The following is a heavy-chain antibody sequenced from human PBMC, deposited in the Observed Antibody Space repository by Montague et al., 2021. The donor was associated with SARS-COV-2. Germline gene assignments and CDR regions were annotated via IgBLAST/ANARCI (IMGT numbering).Heavy chain of an antibody. CDR2: IYYSGST. CDR1: GGSISSSSYY. Sequence: SETLSLTCIVSGGSISSSSYYWGWIRQPPGKGLEWIGSIYYSGSTYYNPSLKSRVTISVDTSKNQFSLKLSSVTAADTAVYYCARPLAYYYGSGSYGHNWFDPWGQGTLVTVSS. CDR3: ARPLAYYYGSGSYGHNWFDP. J-gene: IGHJ5*02. D-gene: IGHD3-10*01. V-gene: IGHV4-39*01.